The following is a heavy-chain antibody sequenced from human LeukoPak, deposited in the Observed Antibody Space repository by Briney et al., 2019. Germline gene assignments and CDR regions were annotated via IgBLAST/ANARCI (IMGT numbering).Heavy chain of an antibody. CDR3: ARRPPYYYDMDV. D-gene: IGHD6-25*01. V-gene: IGHV3-48*04. Sequence: PGGSLRLSCAASGFTFSSYSMNWVRQAPGKGLEWVSYISSSSTIYYADSVKGRFTISRDNAKDSLYLQMNSLRAEDTAVYYCARRPPYYYDMDVWGKGTTVTVSS. CDR1: GFTFSSYS. J-gene: IGHJ6*03. CDR2: ISSSSTI.